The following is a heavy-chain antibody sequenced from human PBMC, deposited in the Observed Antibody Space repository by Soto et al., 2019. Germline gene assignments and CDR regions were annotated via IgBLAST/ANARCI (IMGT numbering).Heavy chain of an antibody. Sequence: QVQLVQSGAEVKKPGASVKVSCKASGYTFTSYGISWVRQAPGQGLEWMGWISAYNGDTNYAQKFQGRVTVTTDTTTSTAYMELMSLRSDEPAVSYCASVGSYCFGFDYWGQGTLVTVSS. J-gene: IGHJ4*02. CDR3: ASVGSYCFGFDY. CDR1: GYTFTSYG. CDR2: ISAYNGDT. V-gene: IGHV1-18*01. D-gene: IGHD1-26*01.